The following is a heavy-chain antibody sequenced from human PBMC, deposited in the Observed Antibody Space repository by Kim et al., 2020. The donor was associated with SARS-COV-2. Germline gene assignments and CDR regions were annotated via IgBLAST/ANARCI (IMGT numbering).Heavy chain of an antibody. D-gene: IGHD2-21*02. J-gene: IGHJ2*01. CDR3: ARETCGGDCYSNWYFDL. V-gene: IGHV4-59*01. Sequence: LKSRVTISVDTSKNQFSLKLSSVTAADTAVYYCARETCGGDCYSNWYFDLWGRGTLVTVSS.